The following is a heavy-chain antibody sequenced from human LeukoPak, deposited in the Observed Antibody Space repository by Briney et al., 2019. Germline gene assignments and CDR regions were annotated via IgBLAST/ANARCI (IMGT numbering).Heavy chain of an antibody. J-gene: IGHJ4*02. Sequence: GRSLRLSCAASGFTFSDYYMTWIRQSPAKGLEWVSYISGGGTTYYADSVKGRFYISRDNANNSLYLQMNSLRGDDTAVYYCARATFGEWLLDYWGQGTLVTVSS. D-gene: IGHD3-10*01. V-gene: IGHV3-11*01. CDR2: ISGGGTT. CDR3: ARATFGEWLLDY. CDR1: GFTFSDYY.